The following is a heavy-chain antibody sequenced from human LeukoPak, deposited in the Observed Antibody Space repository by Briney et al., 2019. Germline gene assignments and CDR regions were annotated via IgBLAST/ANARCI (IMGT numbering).Heavy chain of an antibody. D-gene: IGHD3-16*01. CDR3: ASDVWGTDAFDI. J-gene: IGHJ3*02. Sequence: GGSLRLSCAASGFTFSSYAMHWVRQAPGKGLEWVAVISYDGSNKYYADSVKGRFTISRDNSKNTLYLQMNSLRAEDTAVYYCASDVWGTDAFDIWGQGTMVTVSS. V-gene: IGHV3-30*04. CDR1: GFTFSSYA. CDR2: ISYDGSNK.